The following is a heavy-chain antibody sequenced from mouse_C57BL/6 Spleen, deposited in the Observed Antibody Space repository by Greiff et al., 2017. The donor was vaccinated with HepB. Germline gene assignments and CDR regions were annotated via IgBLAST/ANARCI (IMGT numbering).Heavy chain of an antibody. Sequence: EVQLQQSGPGLVKPSQSLSLTCSVTGYSITSGYYWNWIRQFPGNKLEWMGYISYDGSNNYNPSLKNRISITRDTSKNQFFLKLNSVTTEDTATYYGASDYGSSYVWYFDVWGTGTTVTDSA. J-gene: IGHJ1*03. D-gene: IGHD1-1*01. CDR1: GYSITSGYY. CDR2: ISYDGSN. CDR3: ASDYGSSYVWYFDV. V-gene: IGHV3-6*01.